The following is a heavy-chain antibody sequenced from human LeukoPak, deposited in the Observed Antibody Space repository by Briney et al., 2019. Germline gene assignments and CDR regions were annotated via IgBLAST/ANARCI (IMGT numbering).Heavy chain of an antibody. V-gene: IGHV3-53*01. Sequence: GGSLRLSCAASGFTVITNDMTGVRQAPGKGLEWVSVRYSEGNTKYADSVQGRFTISRDNSKNTLYLEMNSLRPDDTAVYYCARGVEPLAANTLAYWGQGTLVTVSS. J-gene: IGHJ4*02. CDR3: ARGVEPLAANTLAY. D-gene: IGHD1-14*01. CDR2: RYSEGNT. CDR1: GFTVITND.